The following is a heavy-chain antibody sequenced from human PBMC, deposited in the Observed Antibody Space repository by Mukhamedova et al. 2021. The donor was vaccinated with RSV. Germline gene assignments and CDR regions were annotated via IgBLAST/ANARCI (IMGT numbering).Heavy chain of an antibody. J-gene: IGHJ4*02. V-gene: IGHV3-74*01. Sequence: GLVWVSLVNPDGSRTTYTDPVKGRFTTSRDNAKNTLYLQMSSLRVDDTAVYFCAPNVLGGEPYWGQATLVTVS. CDR3: APNVLGGEPY. CDR2: VNPDGSRT. D-gene: IGHD1-14*01.